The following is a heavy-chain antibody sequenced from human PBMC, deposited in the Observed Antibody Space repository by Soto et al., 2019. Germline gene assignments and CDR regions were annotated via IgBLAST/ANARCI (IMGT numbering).Heavy chain of an antibody. V-gene: IGHV4-4*02. D-gene: IGHD6-13*01. CDR2: IFHGGTI. Sequence: QVQLQESGPGLVKPSGTLSLTCAVSGGSIDSSDWWNWVRQPPGKGLEWIGEIFHGGTIIYNPSLKSRVTISVDKSRNQFSLELTPVTAADTAVYYCARDHHYRNSWSFDSWGQGTLVTFSS. J-gene: IGHJ4*02. CDR3: ARDHHYRNSWSFDS. CDR1: GGSIDSSDW.